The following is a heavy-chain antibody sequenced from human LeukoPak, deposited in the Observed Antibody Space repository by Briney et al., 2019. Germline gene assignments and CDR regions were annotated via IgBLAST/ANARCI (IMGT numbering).Heavy chain of an antibody. CDR3: ARGHAGPPTWYFDL. Sequence: GGSLRLSCAASGFTVSSNYMSWVRQAPGKGLEWVSVIYSGGSTYYADSVKGRFTISRDNSKNTLYLQMNSLRAEDTAVYYCARGHAGPPTWYFDLWGRGTLVTVSS. CDR2: IYSGGST. D-gene: IGHD1-1*01. V-gene: IGHV3-53*01. CDR1: GFTVSSNY. J-gene: IGHJ2*01.